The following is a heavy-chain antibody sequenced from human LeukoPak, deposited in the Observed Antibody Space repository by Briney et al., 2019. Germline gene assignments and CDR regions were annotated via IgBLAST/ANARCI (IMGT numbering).Heavy chain of an antibody. CDR2: ISAYNGNT. J-gene: IGHJ4*02. D-gene: IGHD2-15*01. V-gene: IGHV1-18*01. CDR1: GYTFTSYG. CDR3: ARQSARYCSGGSCYDDY. Sequence: ASVKVSCTASGYTFTSYGISWVRQAPGQGLEWMGWISAYNGNTNYAQKLQGRVTMTTDTSTSTAYMELRSLRSDDTAVYYCARQSARYCSGGSCYDDYWGQGTLVTVSS.